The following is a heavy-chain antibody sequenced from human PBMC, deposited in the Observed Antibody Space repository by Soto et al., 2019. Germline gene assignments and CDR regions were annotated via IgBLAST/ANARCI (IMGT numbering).Heavy chain of an antibody. CDR3: AKDTVAGTVNWFDP. V-gene: IGHV3-23*01. CDR1: GFTFSNAW. J-gene: IGHJ5*02. D-gene: IGHD6-19*01. Sequence: GGSLRLSCAASGFTFSNAWMNWVRQAPGKGLEWVSAIVSSGVRRYYADSVKGRFTVSRDNSINTLYLQMNSLRAEDTAVYYCAKDTVAGTVNWFDPWGQGTLVTVSS. CDR2: IVSSGVRR.